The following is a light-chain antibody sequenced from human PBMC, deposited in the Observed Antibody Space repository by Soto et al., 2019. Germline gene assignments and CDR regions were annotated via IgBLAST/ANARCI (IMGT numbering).Light chain of an antibody. V-gene: IGLV2-14*01. Sequence: QSALTQPASVSGSPGQSIIISCSGASSDVGGYNLVSWYQQHPGKAPKLLIYEVTNRPSGVSNRFSGSKSGNTASLTISGLQAEDEADYYCCSYAGTFYVFGTGTKGTVL. CDR2: EVT. CDR3: CSYAGTFYV. J-gene: IGLJ1*01. CDR1: SSDVGGYNL.